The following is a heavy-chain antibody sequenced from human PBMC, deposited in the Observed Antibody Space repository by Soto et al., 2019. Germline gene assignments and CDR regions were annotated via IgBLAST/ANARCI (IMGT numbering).Heavy chain of an antibody. V-gene: IGHV3-53*01. CDR3: ARDHYYYGMDV. Sequence: GGSLRLSCVASGFNFSYNDMSWVRQAPGKGLEWVSVIYSGGSTYYADSVKGRFTISRDNSKNTLYLQMNSLRAEDTAVYYCARDHYYYGMDVWGQGTTVTVSS. CDR2: IYSGGST. CDR1: GFNFSYND. J-gene: IGHJ6*02.